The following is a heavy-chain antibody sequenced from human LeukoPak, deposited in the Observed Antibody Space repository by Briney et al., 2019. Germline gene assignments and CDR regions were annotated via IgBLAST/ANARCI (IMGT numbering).Heavy chain of an antibody. Sequence: GGSLRLSCTASGFTVSSNYMSWVRQAPGKGLEWVSVIYSGGSTYYADSVKGRFTISGDNSKNTLYLQMNSLRAEDTAVYYCASGSRYYDSSGYYYWGQGTLVTVSS. J-gene: IGHJ4*02. CDR3: ASGSRYYDSSGYYY. V-gene: IGHV3-66*01. D-gene: IGHD3-22*01. CDR1: GFTVSSNY. CDR2: IYSGGST.